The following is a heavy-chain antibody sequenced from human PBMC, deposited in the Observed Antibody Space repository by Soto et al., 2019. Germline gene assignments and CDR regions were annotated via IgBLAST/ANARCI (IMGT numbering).Heavy chain of an antibody. V-gene: IGHV1-24*01. CDR2: FDPEDGET. CDR1: GYTLTELS. Sequence: ASVKVSCKVSGYTLTELSMHWVRQAPGKGLEWMGGFDPEDGETIYAQKFQGRVTMTEDTSTDTAYMELSSLRSEDTAVYYCAMGAVGASNYNDAEDDYYYYCGMDVWGQGTTVTVSS. J-gene: IGHJ6*02. D-gene: IGHD1-1*01. CDR3: AMGAVGASNYNDAEDDYYYYCGMDV.